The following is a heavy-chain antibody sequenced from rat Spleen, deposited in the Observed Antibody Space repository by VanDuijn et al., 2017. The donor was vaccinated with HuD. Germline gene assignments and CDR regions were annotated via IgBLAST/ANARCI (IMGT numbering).Heavy chain of an antibody. V-gene: IGHV5-7*01. Sequence: EVRLVESGGGLVRPGRSLKLSCAASGFTFSDYNMAWVRQAPKKGLEWVAIISNDDRHTYYRDSVKGRFTISRDNAKSTLYLQMDSLRSEDTATYYCARPNNYYVMDAWGQGASVTVSS. CDR2: ISNDDRHT. CDR1: GFTFSDYN. CDR3: ARPNNYYVMDA. J-gene: IGHJ4*01. D-gene: IGHD1-10*01.